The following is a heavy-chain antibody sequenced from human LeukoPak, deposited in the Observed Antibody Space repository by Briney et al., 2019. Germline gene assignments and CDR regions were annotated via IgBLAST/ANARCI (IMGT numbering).Heavy chain of an antibody. CDR1: GLTFSSYA. CDR3: AREVTGYSSGWFDY. CDR2: ISYDGSNK. J-gene: IGHJ4*02. V-gene: IGHV3-30*04. D-gene: IGHD6-19*01. Sequence: GGSLRLSCAASGLTFSSYAMHWVRQAPGKGLEWVAVISYDGSNKYYADSVKGRFTISRDNSKNTLYLQMNSLRAEDTAVYYCAREVTGYSSGWFDYWGQGTLVTVSS.